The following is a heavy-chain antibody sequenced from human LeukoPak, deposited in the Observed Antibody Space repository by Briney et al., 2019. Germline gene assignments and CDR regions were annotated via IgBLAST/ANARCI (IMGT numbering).Heavy chain of an antibody. CDR2: IKQDGSEK. CDR1: GFIFSSYW. D-gene: IGHD3-9*01. J-gene: IGHJ4*02. V-gene: IGHV3-7*01. CDR3: AKDLGRYDILTGQFDY. Sequence: SGGSLRLSCAASGFIFSSYWMSWVRQAPGKGLEWVANIKQDGSEKYYVDSVKGRFTISRDNAKNSLYLQMNSLRAEDTAVYYCAKDLGRYDILTGQFDYWGQGTLVTVSS.